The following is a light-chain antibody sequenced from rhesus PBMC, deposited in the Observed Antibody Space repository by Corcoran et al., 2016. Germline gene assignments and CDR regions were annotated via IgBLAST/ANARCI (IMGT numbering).Light chain of an antibody. CDR1: QSISYW. CDR2: KAF. J-gene: IGKJ1*01. V-gene: IGKV1-22*01. CDR3: LQYDGSPRT. Sequence: DIQMTQFPSSLSASVGDTVTITCRASQSISYWLAWYQQKPGKAPKLLNYKAFNLQSGVPSRFSGSGSGIDFTLPVSSLQPEDFATSFCLQYDGSPRTFGQGTKVEIK.